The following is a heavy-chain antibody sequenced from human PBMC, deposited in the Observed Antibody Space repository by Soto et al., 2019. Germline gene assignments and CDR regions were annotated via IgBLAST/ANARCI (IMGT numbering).Heavy chain of an antibody. CDR2: IIPIFGTA. CDR3: ARVVQIVVVPAAMRSWFDP. D-gene: IGHD2-2*01. V-gene: IGHV1-69*01. J-gene: IGHJ5*02. Sequence: QVQLVQSGAEVKKPGSSVKVSCKASGGTFSSYAISWVRQAPGQGLEWMGGIIPIFGTANYAQKFQGRVTITADEFTSTAYMELSSLRSEDTAVYYCARVVQIVVVPAAMRSWFDPWGQGTLVTVSS. CDR1: GGTFSSYA.